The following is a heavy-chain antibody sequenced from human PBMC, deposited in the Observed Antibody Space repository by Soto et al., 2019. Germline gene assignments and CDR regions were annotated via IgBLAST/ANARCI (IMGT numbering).Heavy chain of an antibody. CDR2: IDHSGRT. V-gene: IGHV4-34*01. CDR1: GGSFTDYY. Sequence: PSETLSLTCAVYGGSFTDYYWNWIRQSPEKGLEWIGEIDHSGRTNYTPSLKSRVTISVETSKNQFSLSVTSVTAADAAVYYCAGRLATVGTLPNYWGQGALVTVSS. D-gene: IGHD6-13*01. CDR3: AGRLATVGTLPNY. J-gene: IGHJ4*02.